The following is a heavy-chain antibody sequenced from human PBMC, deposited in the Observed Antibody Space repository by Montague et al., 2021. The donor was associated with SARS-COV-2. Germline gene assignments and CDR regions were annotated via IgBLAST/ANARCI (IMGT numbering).Heavy chain of an antibody. D-gene: IGHD4-17*01. CDR2: IRGGGYT. V-gene: IGHV3-23*01. J-gene: IGHJ4*02. CDR3: ATVPGWTYGQGY. Sequence: SLRLSCAASGFSFMNYAMTWVRQAPGKGLEWVSAIRGGGYTHYADSVKGRFTISRDNSKDTLYLQMNSLRAEDSATYYCATVPGWTYGQGYWGQGTLVTVSS. CDR1: GFSFMNYA.